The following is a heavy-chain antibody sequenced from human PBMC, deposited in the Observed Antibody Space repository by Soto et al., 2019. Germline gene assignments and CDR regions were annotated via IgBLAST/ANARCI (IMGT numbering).Heavy chain of an antibody. D-gene: IGHD2-15*01. CDR3: AREGGGSPHWYFDL. V-gene: IGHV3-33*01. J-gene: IGHJ2*01. CDR1: GYTFSSYG. CDR2: IWYDGSNK. Sequence: QVQLVESGGGVVQPGRSLRLSCAASGYTFSSYGMHWVRQAPGKGLEWVAVIWYDGSNKYYADSVKGRFTISRDNSKNTLYLQMNSLRAEDTAVYYCAREGGGSPHWYFDLWGRGTLVTVSS.